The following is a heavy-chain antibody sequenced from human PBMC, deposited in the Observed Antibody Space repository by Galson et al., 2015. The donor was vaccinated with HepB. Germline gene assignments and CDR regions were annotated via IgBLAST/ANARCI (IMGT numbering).Heavy chain of an antibody. CDR2: ISAYNGNT. J-gene: IGHJ4*02. D-gene: IGHD3-22*01. CDR1: GYTFTSYG. CDR3: ARDHYYDSSGYSPLGY. V-gene: IGHV1-18*01. Sequence: SVKVSCKASGYTFTSYGISWVRQAPGQGLEWMGWISAYNGNTNYAQKLQGRVTMTTDTSTSTAYMELRSLRSDDTAVYYCARDHYYDSSGYSPLGYWGQGTLVTVSS.